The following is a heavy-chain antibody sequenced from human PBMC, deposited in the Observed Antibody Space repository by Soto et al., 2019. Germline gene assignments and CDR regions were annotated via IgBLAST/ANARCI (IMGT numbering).Heavy chain of an antibody. CDR1: GGSISSSNW. J-gene: IGHJ6*02. CDR3: ARRLNWNYYYYYYYGMDV. Sequence: SETLSLTCAVSGGSISSSNWWSVVRQPPVKGLEWIGEIYHSGSTNYNPSLKSRVTISVDRSKNQFSLKLSSVTAADTAVYYCARRLNWNYYYYYYYGMDVWGQGTTVTVSS. V-gene: IGHV4-4*02. D-gene: IGHD1-7*01. CDR2: IYHSGST.